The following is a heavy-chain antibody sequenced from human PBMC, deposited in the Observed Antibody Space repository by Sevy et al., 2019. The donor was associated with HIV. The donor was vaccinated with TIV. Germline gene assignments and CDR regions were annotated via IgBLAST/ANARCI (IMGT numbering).Heavy chain of an antibody. CDR2: IYYSGST. Sequence: SETLSLTCTVSGGSISSGGYYWSWIRQHPGKGLEWIGYIYYSGSTYYNPSLKSRVTISVDTSKNQFSLKLSSVTAADTAVYYRASHDDYYYYYGMDVWGQGTTVTVSS. J-gene: IGHJ6*02. CDR1: GGSISSGGYY. V-gene: IGHV4-31*03. CDR3: ASHDDYYYYYGMDV.